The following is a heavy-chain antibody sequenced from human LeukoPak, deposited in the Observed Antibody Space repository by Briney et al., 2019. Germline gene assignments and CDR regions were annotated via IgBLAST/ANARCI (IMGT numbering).Heavy chain of an antibody. J-gene: IGHJ6*03. Sequence: GESLKISCKGSGYSFTSYWIGWVRQMPGKGLEWMGIIYPGDSDTRYSPSFPGQVTISADKSISTAYLQWSSLKASDTAMYYCAVTSGVTCYYMDVWGKGTTVTVSS. CDR1: GYSFTSYW. V-gene: IGHV5-51*01. D-gene: IGHD3-3*01. CDR3: AVTSGVTCYYMDV. CDR2: IYPGDSDT.